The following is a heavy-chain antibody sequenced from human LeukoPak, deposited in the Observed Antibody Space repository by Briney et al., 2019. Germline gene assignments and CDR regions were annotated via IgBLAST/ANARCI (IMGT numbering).Heavy chain of an antibody. CDR1: GDSISSGDYY. D-gene: IGHD4-17*01. CDR2: ISSSGST. CDR3: ARVVVGAPASHIFDYGDRGTYYYYYYMDV. J-gene: IGHJ6*03. Sequence: SQTLSLTCTVSGDSISSGDYYWSWIRQPAGKGLEWIGRISSSGSTNYNPSLKSRVTISVDKSKNQFSLKLSSVTAADTAVYYCARVVVGAPASHIFDYGDRGTYYYYYYMDVWGKGTTVTVSS. V-gene: IGHV4-61*02.